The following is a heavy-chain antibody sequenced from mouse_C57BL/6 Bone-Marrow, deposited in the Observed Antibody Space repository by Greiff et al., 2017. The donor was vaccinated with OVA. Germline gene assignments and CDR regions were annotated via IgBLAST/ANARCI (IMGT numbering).Heavy chain of an antibody. D-gene: IGHD2-12*01. Sequence: VQLQQSGAELARPGASVKLSCKASGYTFTSYGISWVKQRTGQGLEWIGEINPRSGNTYYNEKFKGKATLTADKSSSTAYMELRSLTSEDSAVYFCARSHYYNYFDYWGQGTTLTVSS. CDR3: ARSHYYNYFDY. V-gene: IGHV1-81*01. CDR1: GYTFTSYG. CDR2: INPRSGNT. J-gene: IGHJ2*01.